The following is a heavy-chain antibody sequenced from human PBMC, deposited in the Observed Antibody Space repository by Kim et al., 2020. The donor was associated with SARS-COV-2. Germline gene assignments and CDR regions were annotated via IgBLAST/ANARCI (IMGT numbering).Heavy chain of an antibody. CDR3: AGAFGDYGLDY. CDR2: IWYDGSSK. Sequence: GGSLRLSCAASGFIFSRYGMHWVRQAPGKGLEWVAVIWYDGSSKNYADSVKGRFTISRDNSKNTLYLQMNSLRVEDKAVYYCAGAFGDYGLDYWGQGTLV. CDR1: GFIFSRYG. V-gene: IGHV3-33*01. D-gene: IGHD4-17*01. J-gene: IGHJ4*02.